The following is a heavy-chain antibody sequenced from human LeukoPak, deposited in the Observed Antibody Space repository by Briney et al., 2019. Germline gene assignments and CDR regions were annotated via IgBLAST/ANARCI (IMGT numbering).Heavy chain of an antibody. CDR3: AKDPYRASSGLVDY. Sequence: GGSLRLSCAASGFTFSSYAMSWVRQAPGKGLEWVSAISDGGDSTYYADSVKGRFTFSRDSSKNTLYLQMNSLRAEDTAVYYCAKDPYRASSGLVDYWGQGTLVTVSS. CDR2: ISDGGDST. V-gene: IGHV3-23*01. CDR1: GFTFSSYA. J-gene: IGHJ4*02. D-gene: IGHD5-12*01.